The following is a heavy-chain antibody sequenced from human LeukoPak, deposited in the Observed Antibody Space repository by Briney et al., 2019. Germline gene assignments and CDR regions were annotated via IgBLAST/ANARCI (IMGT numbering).Heavy chain of an antibody. J-gene: IGHJ4*02. V-gene: IGHV4-39*01. D-gene: IGHD1-14*01. CDR1: GGSISSSSYY. CDR3: ARWRTATFDY. Sequence: SETLSLTCTVSGGSISSSSYYWGWIRQPPGKGLEWIGSIYYSGSTYYNPSLKSQVTISVDTSKNQFSLKLSSVTAADTAVYYCARWRTATFDYWGQGILVTVSS. CDR2: IYYSGST.